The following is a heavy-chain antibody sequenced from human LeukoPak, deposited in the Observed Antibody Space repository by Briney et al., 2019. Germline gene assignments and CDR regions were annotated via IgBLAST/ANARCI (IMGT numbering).Heavy chain of an antibody. CDR3: AKGPQTGWFDT. CDR1: GGSLSGHF. CDR2: INHSGTT. J-gene: IGHJ5*02. D-gene: IGHD3-10*01. V-gene: IGHV4-34*01. Sequence: LETLSLTCAVYGGSLSGHFCSWIRQSPGKGLEWIGEINHSGTTNYNPSLESRVTLSVDTSKNQFSLRLNSVTAADTAVYYCAKGPQTGWFDTWGQGALVTVSS.